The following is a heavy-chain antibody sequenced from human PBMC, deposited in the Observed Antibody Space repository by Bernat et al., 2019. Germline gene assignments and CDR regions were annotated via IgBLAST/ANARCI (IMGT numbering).Heavy chain of an antibody. CDR1: GFTFSSYG. J-gene: IGHJ6*02. V-gene: IGHV3-30*18. CDR3: AKDHDYGDYPPPRYGMDV. Sequence: QVQLVESGGGVVQPGGSLKLPCEASGFTFSSYGMHGVRRAPGKGREGVAVISYDGSNKYYADSVKGRFTISRDNSKNTLYLQMNSLRAEDTAVYYCAKDHDYGDYPPPRYGMDVWGQGTTVTVSS. CDR2: ISYDGSNK. D-gene: IGHD4-17*01.